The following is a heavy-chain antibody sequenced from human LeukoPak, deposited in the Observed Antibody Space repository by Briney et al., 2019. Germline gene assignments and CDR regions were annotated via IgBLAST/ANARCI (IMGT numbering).Heavy chain of an antibody. CDR2: IYYSGST. V-gene: IGHV4-59*01. D-gene: IGHD3-10*01. Sequence: SETLSLTCTVSGGSISSYYWSWIRQPPGKGLEWIGYIYYSGSTNYNPSLKSRVTISVDTSKNQFSLKLSSVTAADTAVYYCARDLLWFGESNWFDPWGQGTLVTVSS. CDR3: ARDLLWFGESNWFDP. J-gene: IGHJ5*02. CDR1: GGSISSYY.